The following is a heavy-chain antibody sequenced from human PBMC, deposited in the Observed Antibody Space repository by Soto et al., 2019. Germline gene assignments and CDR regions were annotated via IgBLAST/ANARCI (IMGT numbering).Heavy chain of an antibody. D-gene: IGHD1-7*01. V-gene: IGHV6-1*01. CDR3: AGTTASQWYNMDA. Sequence: PSPTLSLTCVLSGDSVSSNSAAWNWIRQSPSRGLEWLGRTYYRSRWYNDYAVPVRSRITANADTSKNQFSLQLTSVTPEDTAVYYCAGTTASQWYNMDAWGKGTTVTVSS. J-gene: IGHJ6*03. CDR1: GDSVSSNSAA. CDR2: TYYRSRWYN.